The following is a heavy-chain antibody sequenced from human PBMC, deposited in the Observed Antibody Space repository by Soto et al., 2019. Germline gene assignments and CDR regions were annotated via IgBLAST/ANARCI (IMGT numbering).Heavy chain of an antibody. CDR1: GGSISSSSYY. D-gene: IGHD1-26*01. Sequence: QLQLQESGPGLVKPSETLSLTCTVSGGSISSSSYYWGWIRQPPGKGLEWIGSIYYSGSTYYNPSLKSRVTISVDTSKNQFSLKLSSVTAADTAVYYCARHPWELPGIIDYWGQGTLVTVSS. CDR3: ARHPWELPGIIDY. V-gene: IGHV4-39*01. J-gene: IGHJ4*02. CDR2: IYYSGST.